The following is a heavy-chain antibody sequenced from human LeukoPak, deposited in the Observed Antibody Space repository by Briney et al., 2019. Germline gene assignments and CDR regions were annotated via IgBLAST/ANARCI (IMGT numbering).Heavy chain of an antibody. Sequence: GGSLRLSCAASGFTFSNYSMNWVRQAPGKGLEWVSYIGSSGSTKYYADSVKGRFAISRGNAKNSLYLQMNSLRAEDTAVYYCARAEPWLEIDYWGQGTLVTVSS. CDR2: IGSSGSTK. D-gene: IGHD6-19*01. V-gene: IGHV3-48*01. CDR3: ARAEPWLEIDY. J-gene: IGHJ4*02. CDR1: GFTFSNYS.